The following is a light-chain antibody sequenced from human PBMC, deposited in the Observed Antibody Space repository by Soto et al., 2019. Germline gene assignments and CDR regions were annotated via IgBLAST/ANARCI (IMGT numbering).Light chain of an antibody. J-gene: IGKJ1*01. CDR2: GAS. CDR3: QQYNNWPPRT. Sequence: EIVMTQSPATLSVSPGYRATLSCRANQSVRSNLAWYQQRPGQAPRLLIYGASTRAAGVPARFSGSGFGTEFTLTISSLQSEDFAVYYCQQYNNWPPRTFGQGTKVHI. CDR1: QSVRSN. V-gene: IGKV3-15*01.